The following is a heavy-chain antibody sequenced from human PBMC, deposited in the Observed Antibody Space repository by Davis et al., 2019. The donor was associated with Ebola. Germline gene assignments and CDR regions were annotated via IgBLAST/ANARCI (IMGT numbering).Heavy chain of an antibody. J-gene: IGHJ4*02. CDR3: QSYRYSY. CDR2: IRSKANSYAT. Sequence: GGSLRLSCAASGFTFSGSAMHWVRQASGKGLEWVGRIRSKANSYATASAASVKGRFTISRDDSKSTAYLQMNSLNTEDTAVYYCQSYRYSYWGQGTLVTVSS. D-gene: IGHD3-16*02. V-gene: IGHV3-73*01. CDR1: GFTFSGSA.